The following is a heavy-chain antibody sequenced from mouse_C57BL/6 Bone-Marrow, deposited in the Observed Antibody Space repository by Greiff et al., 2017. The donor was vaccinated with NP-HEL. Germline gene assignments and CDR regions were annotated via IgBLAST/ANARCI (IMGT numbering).Heavy chain of an antibody. CDR2: ISNLAYSI. CDR3: ARHDSNYFAY. V-gene: IGHV5-15*01. J-gene: IGHJ3*01. CDR1: GFTFSDYG. D-gene: IGHD2-5*01. Sequence: EVQVVESGGGLVQPGGSLKLSCAASGFTFSDYGMAWVRQAPRKGPEWVAFISNLAYSIYYADTVTGRFTISRENAKNTLYLEMSSLRSEDTAMYYCARHDSNYFAYWGQGTLVTVSA.